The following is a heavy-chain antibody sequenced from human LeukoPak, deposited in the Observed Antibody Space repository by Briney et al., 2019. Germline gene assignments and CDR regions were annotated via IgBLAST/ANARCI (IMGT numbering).Heavy chain of an antibody. Sequence: PGGSLRLSCAASGMTVSSNYIMCVRQPPGKGLEWVSSIYTGGSTYYADAVKGRFTISRDNSKNTVNLQMNSLRAEDTAVYYCARDQASSSSSPYWGQGTLVTVSS. CDR1: GMTVSSNY. V-gene: IGHV3-66*01. CDR3: ARDQASSSSSPY. J-gene: IGHJ4*02. D-gene: IGHD2-2*01. CDR2: IYTGGST.